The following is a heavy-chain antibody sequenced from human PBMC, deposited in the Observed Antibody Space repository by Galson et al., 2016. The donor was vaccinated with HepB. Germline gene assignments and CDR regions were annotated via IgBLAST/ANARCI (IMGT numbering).Heavy chain of an antibody. V-gene: IGHV1-18*01. J-gene: IGHJ4*02. CDR3: ARSRGAGEYFEY. CDR2: ISAYNGNI. CDR1: GYTFTNYG. D-gene: IGHD3-10*01. Sequence: SVKVSCKASGYTFTNYGISWVRQAPGQGLEWMGWISAYNGNINYAQKLQDRVTMTTDTSTTTAYMELRSLRSDDTAVYYCARSRGAGEYFEYWGQGTQVTVSS.